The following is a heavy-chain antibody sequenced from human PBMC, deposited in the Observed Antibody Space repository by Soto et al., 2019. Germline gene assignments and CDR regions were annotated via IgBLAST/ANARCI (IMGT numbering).Heavy chain of an antibody. J-gene: IGHJ1*01. CDR2: IYYSVST. D-gene: IGHD6-13*01. CDR3: ARRGDSSKWNAEYFQH. Sequence: SETLSLTCTVSGGSISSYYWSWIRQPPGKGLEWIGYIYYSVSTNYNPSLKSRVTISVDTSKNQFSLKLSSVTAADTAMYYCARRGDSSKWNAEYFQHWGQGTLVTVSS. CDR1: GGSISSYY. V-gene: IGHV4-59*08.